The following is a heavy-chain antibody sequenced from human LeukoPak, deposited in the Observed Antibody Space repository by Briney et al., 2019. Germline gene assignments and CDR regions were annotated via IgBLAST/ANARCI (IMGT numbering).Heavy chain of an antibody. CDR3: ARDLRVVVPAAVKDYYDSSGSTFDY. V-gene: IGHV3-21*04. Sequence: GGSLRLSCAASGFTFSSYSMNWVRQAPGKGLEWVSSISSSSSYIYYADSVKGRFTISRDNAKNSLYLQMNSLRSDDTAVYYCARDLRVVVPAAVKDYYDSSGSTFDYWGQGTLVTVSS. D-gene: IGHD3-22*01. CDR2: ISSSSSYI. CDR1: GFTFSSYS. J-gene: IGHJ4*02.